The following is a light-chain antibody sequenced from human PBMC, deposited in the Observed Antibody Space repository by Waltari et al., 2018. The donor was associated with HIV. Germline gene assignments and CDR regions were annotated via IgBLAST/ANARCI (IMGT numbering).Light chain of an antibody. CDR1: SSYIGRKT. CDR3: AAWDDSLNVWV. CDR2: SND. V-gene: IGLV1-44*01. J-gene: IGLJ3*02. Sequence: QSVLTQPPSASGTPGQMVTISCSGGSSYIGRKTVDWYQQVPGMAPKLLIYSNDQRPAVYPDRFSRSRSGTSAALTVSGLQYEDEADYYCAAWDDSLNVWVFGGGTKLTVL.